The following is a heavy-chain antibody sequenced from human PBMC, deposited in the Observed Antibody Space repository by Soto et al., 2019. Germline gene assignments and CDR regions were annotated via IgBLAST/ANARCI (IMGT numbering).Heavy chain of an antibody. D-gene: IGHD6-13*01. CDR1: GYTFTSYD. Sequence: QVQLVQSGAEVKKPGASVKVSCKASGYTFTSYDINWVRQATGQGLEWMGWMNPNSGNTGYAQKFQGRVTMTRNTSISTAYMELISLRSEDTAVYYCARGVRRIAAAGTIMYYFDYWGQGTLVTVSS. V-gene: IGHV1-8*01. CDR3: ARGVRRIAAAGTIMYYFDY. J-gene: IGHJ4*02. CDR2: MNPNSGNT.